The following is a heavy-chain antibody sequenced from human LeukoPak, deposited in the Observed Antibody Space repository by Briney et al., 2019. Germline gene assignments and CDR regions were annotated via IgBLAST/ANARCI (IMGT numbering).Heavy chain of an antibody. V-gene: IGHV3-33*01. CDR3: VRVRSVSSAWRAFDI. J-gene: IGHJ3*02. CDR2: IWSDGSAK. Sequence: GGSLRLSCAASGFTFSSYGMHWVRQAPGKGLEWEAVIWSDGSAKYYADSVTGRVTISRDNSKNTLYLQIYSLRAEDTAVYYCVRVRSVSSAWRAFDIWGQGTMVIVSS. D-gene: IGHD6-19*01. CDR1: GFTFSSYG.